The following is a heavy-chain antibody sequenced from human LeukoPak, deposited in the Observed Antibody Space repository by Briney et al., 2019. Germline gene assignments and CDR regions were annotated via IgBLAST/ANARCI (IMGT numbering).Heavy chain of an antibody. CDR3: ARRLGRSFDY. CDR2: INIGNGNT. Sequence: ASVKVSCKASGYTFINHAIHWVRQAPGQRLEWMGWINIGNGNTKYSQNFQGRITITRDTSATTAYMDLSSLRTEDTAMYYCARRLGRSFDYWGQGTLVTVSS. D-gene: IGHD2-21*01. CDR1: GYTFINHA. J-gene: IGHJ4*02. V-gene: IGHV1-3*04.